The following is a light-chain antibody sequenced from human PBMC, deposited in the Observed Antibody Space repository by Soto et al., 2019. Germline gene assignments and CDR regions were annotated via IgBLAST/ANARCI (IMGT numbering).Light chain of an antibody. CDR2: GVS. V-gene: IGLV2-11*01. CDR1: SSDVGVYNS. J-gene: IGLJ2*01. Sequence: QSALTQPRSVSGSPGQSVTISCTGTSSDVGVYNSVSWYQQHPGKAPKLMIYGVSERPSGVPDRFSVSKSGNTASLTISGLQAEDEADYYCCSYANPYTLGVFGGGTKLTVL. CDR3: CSYANPYTLGV.